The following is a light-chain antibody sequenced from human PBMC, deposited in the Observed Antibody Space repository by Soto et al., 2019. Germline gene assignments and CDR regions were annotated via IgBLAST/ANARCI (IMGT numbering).Light chain of an antibody. CDR3: QQRDNWPPTWT. Sequence: EIVLTQSPGTLSLSPGERATLSCRASQSVSSYYLAWYQQKPGQAPRLLIYAASSRATGIPDRFSGGGSGTDFTLTISSLEPEDFAVYYCQQRDNWPPTWTFGQGTKVDIK. V-gene: IGKV3D-20*02. CDR2: AAS. J-gene: IGKJ1*01. CDR1: QSVSSYY.